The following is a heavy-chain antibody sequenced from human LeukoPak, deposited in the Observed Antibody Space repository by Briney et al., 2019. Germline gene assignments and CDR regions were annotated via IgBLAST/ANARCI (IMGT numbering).Heavy chain of an antibody. Sequence: ASVKVSCKASGYTSTSYGISWVRQAPGQGLEWMGWISAYNGNTNYAQKLQGRVTMTTDTSTSTAYMELRSLRSDDTAVYYCARDRSSSGWYEPFDYWGQGTLVTVSS. CDR3: ARDRSSSGWYEPFDY. CDR1: GYTSTSYG. D-gene: IGHD6-19*01. V-gene: IGHV1-18*01. J-gene: IGHJ4*02. CDR2: ISAYNGNT.